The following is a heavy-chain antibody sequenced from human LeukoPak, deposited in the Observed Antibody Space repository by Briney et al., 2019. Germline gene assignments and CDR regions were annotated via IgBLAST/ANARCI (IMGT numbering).Heavy chain of an antibody. CDR1: GYTFTGYY. Sequence: ASVKVSCKASGYTFTGYYMHWVRQAPGQGLEWMGWINPNSGGTNCAQKFQGRVTMTRDTSISTAYMELSRLRSDDTAVYYCARIGGSPRGVGYWGQGTLVTVSS. D-gene: IGHD2-15*01. CDR2: INPNSGGT. V-gene: IGHV1-2*02. CDR3: ARIGGSPRGVGY. J-gene: IGHJ4*02.